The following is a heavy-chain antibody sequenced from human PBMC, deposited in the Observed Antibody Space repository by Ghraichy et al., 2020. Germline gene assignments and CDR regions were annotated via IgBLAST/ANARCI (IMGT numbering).Heavy chain of an antibody. CDR1: GFTFSTYG. D-gene: IGHD6-19*01. V-gene: IGHV3-33*01. J-gene: IGHJ6*03. CDR3: ARGGYSSGSIGYYYYMDV. CDR2: IWYDGSNR. Sequence: GGSLRLSCAASGFTFSTYGMHWVRQAPGKGLEWVAVIWYDGSNRYYADSVKGRFTISRVNSKNTLYLQMNSLRVEDTAVYYCARGGYSSGSIGYYYYMDVWGKGTTVTVSS.